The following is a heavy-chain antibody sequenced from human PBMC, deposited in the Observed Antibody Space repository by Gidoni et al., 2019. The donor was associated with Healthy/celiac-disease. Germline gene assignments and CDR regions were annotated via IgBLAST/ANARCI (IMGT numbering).Heavy chain of an antibody. CDR1: GFTFSSYG. D-gene: IGHD6-19*01. CDR3: ARDKKQYSDY. V-gene: IGHV3-33*01. CDR2: IWYDGSNK. J-gene: IGHJ4*02. Sequence: QVQLVESGGGVVQPGRSLRLSCAASGFTFSSYGMHWVRQAPGKGLGWVAVIWYDGSNKYYADSVKGRFTISRDNSKNTLYLQMNSLRAEDTAVYYCARDKKQYSDYWGQGTLVTVSS.